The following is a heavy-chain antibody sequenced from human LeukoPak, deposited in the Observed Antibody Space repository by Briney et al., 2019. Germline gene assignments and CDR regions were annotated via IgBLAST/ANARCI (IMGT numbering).Heavy chain of an antibody. CDR1: GFTFSSYG. V-gene: IGHV3-33*01. CDR3: ARDRAVTTFVFDY. CDR2: IWYDGSNK. D-gene: IGHD4-17*01. J-gene: IGHJ4*02. Sequence: GGSLRLSRAASGFTFSSYGMHWVRQAPGKGLEWVAVIWYDGSNKYYADSVKGRFTISRDNSKNTLYLQMNSLRAEDTAVYYCARDRAVTTFVFDYWGQGTLVTVSS.